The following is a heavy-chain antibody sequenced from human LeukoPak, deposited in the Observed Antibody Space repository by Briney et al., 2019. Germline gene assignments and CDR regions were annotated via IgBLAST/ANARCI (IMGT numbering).Heavy chain of an antibody. CDR1: GYTFSSYG. CDR3: ARAGFSTTFDP. V-gene: IGHV1-18*01. Sequence: ASVKVSCKASGYTFSSYGISWVRQAPGQGLEWMGWISPYNGNTNYAQNLQARVTMTTDTSTSTAYMELRSLRSDDTAVYYCARAGFSTTFDPWGQGTLVTVSS. CDR2: ISPYNGNT. J-gene: IGHJ5*02. D-gene: IGHD4-11*01.